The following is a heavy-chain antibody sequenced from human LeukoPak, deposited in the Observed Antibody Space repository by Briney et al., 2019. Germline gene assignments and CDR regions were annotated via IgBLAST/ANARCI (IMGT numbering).Heavy chain of an antibody. Sequence: GGSLRLSCAASGFTFSSYAMSWVRQAPGKGLEWVSAISGSGGSTYYADSVKGRFTISRDNSKNTLYLQMNSLRAEDTAVYYCAKEATKLLFFRLRWFDPWGQGTLVTVSS. CDR3: AKEATKLLFFRLRWFDP. CDR2: ISGSGGST. CDR1: GFTFSSYA. V-gene: IGHV3-23*01. D-gene: IGHD2-2*01. J-gene: IGHJ5*02.